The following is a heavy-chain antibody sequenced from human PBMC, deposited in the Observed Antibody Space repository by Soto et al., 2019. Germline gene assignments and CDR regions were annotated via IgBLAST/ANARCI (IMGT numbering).Heavy chain of an antibody. V-gene: IGHV3-23*01. Sequence: WGSLLLSCTASGFTFSDYAMSWVRQPPGKGLEWVSVISAGGSTYYADSVKGRFTVSRANSKNTLYLQMNSLRAEDTAVYYCANVPIWCSSTSCYTEGFDYWGQGTMVTVSS. CDR3: ANVPIWCSSTSCYTEGFDY. D-gene: IGHD2-2*02. CDR1: GFTFSDYA. J-gene: IGHJ4*02. CDR2: ISAGGST.